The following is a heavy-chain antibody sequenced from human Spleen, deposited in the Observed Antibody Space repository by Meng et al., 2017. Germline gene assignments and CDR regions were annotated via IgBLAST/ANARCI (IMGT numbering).Heavy chain of an antibody. CDR2: INHSGET. CDR3: ARGPDHAKTGY. J-gene: IGHJ4*02. Sequence: QVQLQQWGAGLLRPSETLSLTCAVYGGSFSGSYWNWIRQPPGKGLEWIGEINHSGETDYNPSLQSRVTMSIDTSKNQFSLKLSSVTAADTAVYFCARGPDHAKTGYWGQGTLVTVSS. CDR1: GGSFSGSY. D-gene: IGHD3-9*01. V-gene: IGHV4-34*01.